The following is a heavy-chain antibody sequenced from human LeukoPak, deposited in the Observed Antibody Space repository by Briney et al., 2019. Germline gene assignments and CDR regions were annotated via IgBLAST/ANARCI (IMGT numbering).Heavy chain of an antibody. Sequence: GGSLRLSCAASGFTFSSYSMNWVRQAPGKGLEWVSSISSSSSTIYYADSVKGRFTISRDNAKNSLYLQMNSLRAEDTAVYYCARVKPGYYGSGSYYIARPFDAFDIWGQGTMVTVSS. V-gene: IGHV3-48*01. CDR2: ISSSSSTI. D-gene: IGHD3-10*01. J-gene: IGHJ3*02. CDR1: GFTFSSYS. CDR3: ARVKPGYYGSGSYYIARPFDAFDI.